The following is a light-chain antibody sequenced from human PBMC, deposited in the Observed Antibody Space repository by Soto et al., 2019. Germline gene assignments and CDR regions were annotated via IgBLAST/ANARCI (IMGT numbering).Light chain of an antibody. CDR3: QSYDSSLSVV. J-gene: IGLJ2*01. V-gene: IGLV1-40*01. Sequence: QSVLTQPPSVSGAPGQRVTISCTGSSSNIGAGYDVHWYQQLPGTAPQLLIYGNSKRPSGVPDRFSGSRSGTSASLAITGVQSEDDADYSCQSYDSSLSVVFGGGTKLTV. CDR1: SSNIGAGYD. CDR2: GNS.